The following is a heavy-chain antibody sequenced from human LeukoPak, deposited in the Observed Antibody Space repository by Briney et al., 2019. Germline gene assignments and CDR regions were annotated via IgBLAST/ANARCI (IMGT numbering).Heavy chain of an antibody. V-gene: IGHV4-34*01. J-gene: IGHJ6*02. D-gene: IGHD6-13*01. CDR2: INHSGST. Sequence: SETLSLTCGVCGGSFSGYYWSWIRQPPGKGLEWIGEINHSGSTNSNPSLKSRVTISVDTSKNQFSLKLSSVTAADTAVYYCARDPGARAAAGYYYYGMDVWGQGTTVTVSS. CDR3: ARDPGARAAAGYYYYGMDV. CDR1: GGSFSGYY.